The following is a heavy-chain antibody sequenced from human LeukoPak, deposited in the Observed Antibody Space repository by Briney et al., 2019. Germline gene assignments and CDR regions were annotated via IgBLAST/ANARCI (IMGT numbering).Heavy chain of an antibody. CDR2: IIPIFGTA. J-gene: IGHJ5*02. D-gene: IGHD6-13*01. CDR3: ARSPLSFYSSSWYRWFDP. CDR1: GGTFSSYA. V-gene: IGHV1-69*05. Sequence: RASVKVSCKASGGTFSSYAISWVRQAPGQGLEWMGGIIPIFGTANYAQKFQGRVTITTDESTSTAYMELSSLRSDDTAVYYCARSPLSFYSSSWYRWFDPWGQGTLVTVSS.